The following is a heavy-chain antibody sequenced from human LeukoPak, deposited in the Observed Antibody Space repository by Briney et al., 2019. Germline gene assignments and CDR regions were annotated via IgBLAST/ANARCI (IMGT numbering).Heavy chain of an antibody. D-gene: IGHD6-19*01. CDR3: ASIKIAVAGSFDY. Sequence: PSETLSLTCAVSGYSISSGYYWGWIRQPPGKGLEWIGSIYTSGSTNYNPSLKSRVTISVDTSKNQFSLKLSSVTAADTAVYYCASIKIAVAGSFDYWGQGTLVTVSS. V-gene: IGHV4-38-2*01. CDR2: IYTSGST. J-gene: IGHJ4*02. CDR1: GYSISSGYY.